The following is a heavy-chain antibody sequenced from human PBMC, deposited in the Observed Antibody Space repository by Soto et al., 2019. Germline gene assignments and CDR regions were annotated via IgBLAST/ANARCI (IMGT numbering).Heavy chain of an antibody. Sequence: SETLSLTCTVSGGSISSYYWSWIRQPPGKGLEWIGYIYYSGSTNHNPSLKSLVTISVDTSKNQFSLKLSSVTAADTAVYYCARSHPSSYYDILTGYPYYYYYMDVWGKGTTVTVSS. D-gene: IGHD3-9*01. CDR2: IYYSGST. CDR3: ARSHPSSYYDILTGYPYYYYYMDV. V-gene: IGHV4-59*01. J-gene: IGHJ6*03. CDR1: GGSISSYY.